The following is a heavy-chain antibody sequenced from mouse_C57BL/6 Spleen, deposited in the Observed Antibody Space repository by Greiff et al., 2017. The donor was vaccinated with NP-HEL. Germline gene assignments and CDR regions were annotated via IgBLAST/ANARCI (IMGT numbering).Heavy chain of an antibody. CDR3: SREGNYYGSSPWFAY. J-gene: IGHJ3*01. V-gene: IGHV1-64*01. Sequence: QVQLQQPGAELVKPGASVKLSCKASGYTFTSYWMHWVKQRPGQGLEWLGMIHPNSGSTNYNEKFKSKATLTVDKSSSTAYMQLSSLTSEDSAVYCCSREGNYYGSSPWFAYWGQGTLVTVSA. CDR2: IHPNSGST. CDR1: GYTFTSYW. D-gene: IGHD1-1*01.